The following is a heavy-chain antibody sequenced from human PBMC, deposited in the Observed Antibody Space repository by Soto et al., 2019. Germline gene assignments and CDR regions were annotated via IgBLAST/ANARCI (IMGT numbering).Heavy chain of an antibody. J-gene: IGHJ2*01. CDR1: GFTFNDYY. Sequence: PGGSLRLSCTASGFTFNDYYMNWFRQAPGKWLEWISYISNTGTTIYYADSVKGRFTISRDTSKTSLFLQMTSLRGEASALYYCARDHCTSSTCYPRWYFDLWGRGXLVTVYS. D-gene: IGHD2-2*01. CDR2: ISNTGTTI. V-gene: IGHV3-11*01. CDR3: ARDHCTSSTCYPRWYFDL.